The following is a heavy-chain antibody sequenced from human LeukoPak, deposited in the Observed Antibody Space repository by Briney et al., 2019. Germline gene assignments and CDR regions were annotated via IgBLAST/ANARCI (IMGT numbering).Heavy chain of an antibody. CDR3: ARDLRRGYSYGPLYYFDY. V-gene: IGHV1-69*13. CDR1: RGTFSSYA. CDR2: IIPIFGTA. D-gene: IGHD5-18*01. J-gene: IGHJ4*02. Sequence: ASVKVSFKASRGTFSSYAISWVRQAPGQGLEWMGGIIPIFGTANYAQKFQGRVTVTADESTSTAYMELSSLRSEDTAVYYCARDLRRGYSYGPLYYFDYWGQGTLVNVSS.